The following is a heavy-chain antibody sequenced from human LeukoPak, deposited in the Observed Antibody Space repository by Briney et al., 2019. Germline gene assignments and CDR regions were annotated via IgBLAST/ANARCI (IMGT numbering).Heavy chain of an antibody. Sequence: GRSLRLSCAASGFTFSSFAMHWVRQSPGKGLEWVAVIWYDGSNKLYPDSVKGRFTISRDNSRNTLYLQMNSLSAEDTAVYYCARDRYSSMWSVFEYWGQGALVTVSS. J-gene: IGHJ4*02. CDR2: IWYDGSNK. D-gene: IGHD6-13*01. V-gene: IGHV3-33*08. CDR3: ARDRYSSMWSVFEY. CDR1: GFTFSSFA.